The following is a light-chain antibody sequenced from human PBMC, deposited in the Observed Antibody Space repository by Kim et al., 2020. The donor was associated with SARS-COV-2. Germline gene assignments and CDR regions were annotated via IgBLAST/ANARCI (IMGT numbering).Light chain of an antibody. Sequence: ASVGDRVTITCQASHDISHYVDWYQPKPGKAPKPLIYAASILDTGVTSRFSGSGSGTDFSFTISSLQPEDVATYYCQQYSTHPRTFGQGTKVDIK. V-gene: IGKV1-33*01. CDR3: QQYSTHPRT. CDR1: HDISHY. CDR2: AAS. J-gene: IGKJ1*01.